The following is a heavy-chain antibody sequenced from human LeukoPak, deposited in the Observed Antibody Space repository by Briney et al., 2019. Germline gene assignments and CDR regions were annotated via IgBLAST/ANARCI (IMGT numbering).Heavy chain of an antibody. J-gene: IGHJ4*02. Sequence: SDTLSLTCAVSGYSISSSNWWGWIRQPPGKGLEWIGYIYYSGSTYYNPSLKSRVTMSVDTSKNQFSLKLSSVTAADTAVYYCARLLSSWYPHFDYWGQGTLVTVSS. CDR3: ARLLSSWYPHFDY. CDR1: GYSISSSNW. CDR2: IYYSGST. D-gene: IGHD6-13*01. V-gene: IGHV4-28*01.